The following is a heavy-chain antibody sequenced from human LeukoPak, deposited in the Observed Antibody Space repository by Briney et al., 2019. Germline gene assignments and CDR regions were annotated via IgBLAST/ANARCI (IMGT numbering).Heavy chain of an antibody. D-gene: IGHD3-10*01. CDR1: GGSTSSYY. J-gene: IGHJ4*02. CDR3: ARAYGSGSAAFDY. CDR2: IYYSGST. V-gene: IGHV4-59*01. Sequence: SETLSLTCTVSGGSTSSYYWSWIRQPPGKGLEWIGYIYYSGSTNYNPSLKSRVTISVDTSKNQFSLKLSSVTAADTAVYYCARAYGSGSAAFDYWGQGTLVTVSS.